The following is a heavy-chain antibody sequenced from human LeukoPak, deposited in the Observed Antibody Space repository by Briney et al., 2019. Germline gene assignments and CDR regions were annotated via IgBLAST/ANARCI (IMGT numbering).Heavy chain of an antibody. CDR2: IRINAYGGTT. Sequence: PGGSLRLSCAASGFTFSSYSMNWVRQAPGKGLEWVGFIRINAYGGTTEYAASVKGRFTISRDDSKSIAYLQMNSLKTEDTAVYYCSRGVVTNYYYYYMDVWGKGTTVTVSS. D-gene: IGHD4-11*01. V-gene: IGHV3-49*04. J-gene: IGHJ6*03. CDR1: GFTFSSYS. CDR3: SRGVVTNYYYYYMDV.